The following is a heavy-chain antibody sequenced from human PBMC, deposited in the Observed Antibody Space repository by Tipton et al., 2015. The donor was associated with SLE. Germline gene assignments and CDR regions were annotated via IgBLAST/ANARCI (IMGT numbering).Heavy chain of an antibody. D-gene: IGHD6-19*01. V-gene: IGHV3-21*06. CDR3: ASGAVAGSFDY. J-gene: IGHJ4*02. Sequence: GSLRLSCAASGFTFSSYSMNWVRQAPGKGLEWVSSISSSSSYIYYADSVQGRFTISRDNAKNSLYLQMNSLRAEDTAIYYCASGAVAGSFDYWGQGALVTVSS. CDR2: ISSSSSYI. CDR1: GFTFSSYS.